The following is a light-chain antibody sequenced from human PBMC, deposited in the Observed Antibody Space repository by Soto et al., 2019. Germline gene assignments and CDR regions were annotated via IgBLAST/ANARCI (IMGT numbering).Light chain of an antibody. Sequence: DIQITQSPSSLSASVGDRVTITCRASQGIRNYLAWYQQKPGKVPKLLIYATSTLQSGVPSRFSGSGSGSDFTLTINSLQPEDVATYYCQNYNSASITFGQGTRLEIK. CDR2: ATS. CDR3: QNYNSASIT. CDR1: QGIRNY. J-gene: IGKJ5*01. V-gene: IGKV1-27*01.